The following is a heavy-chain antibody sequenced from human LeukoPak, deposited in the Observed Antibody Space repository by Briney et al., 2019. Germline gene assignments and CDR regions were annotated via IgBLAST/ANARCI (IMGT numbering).Heavy chain of an antibody. CDR2: MNPNSGNT. D-gene: IGHD6-19*01. CDR1: GYTFTSYD. Sequence: AAVKVSCKASGYTFTSYDINWVRQATGQGLEWMGWMNPNSGNTGYAQKFQGRVTMARNTSISTAYMELSSLRSEDTAVYYCARGGIAVAGRDNWFDPWGQGTLVTVSS. J-gene: IGHJ5*02. CDR3: ARGGIAVAGRDNWFDP. V-gene: IGHV1-8*01.